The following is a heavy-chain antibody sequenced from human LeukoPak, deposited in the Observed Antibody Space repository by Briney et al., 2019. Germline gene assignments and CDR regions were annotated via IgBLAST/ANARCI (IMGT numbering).Heavy chain of an antibody. J-gene: IGHJ4*02. D-gene: IGHD1-26*01. CDR3: ARDSGSGSNDY. CDR2: ISAYNGNT. CDR1: GYTFTSYG. Sequence: GASVKVSCKASGYTFTSYGINWVRQAPGQGLEWMGWISAYNGNTNYAQNFQGRVTFISNTSATTAFMELSSLRSEDAAVYYCARDSGSGSNDYWGQGTLVTVSS. V-gene: IGHV1-18*01.